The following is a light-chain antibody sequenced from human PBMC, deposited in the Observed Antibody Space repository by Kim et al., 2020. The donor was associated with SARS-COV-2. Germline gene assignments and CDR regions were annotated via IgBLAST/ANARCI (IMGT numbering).Light chain of an antibody. CDR2: DAS. CDR3: QQYFSYPWT. CDR1: QSVDSW. Sequence: DIQMTQSPSTLSASVGDRVSITCRASQSVDSWLAWYQQKPGKTPKLLIYDASSLESGVPSRFGGSGSGTEFTLTITNLQPDDFATYHCQQYFSYPWTFGQGTKVDIK. J-gene: IGKJ1*01. V-gene: IGKV1-5*01.